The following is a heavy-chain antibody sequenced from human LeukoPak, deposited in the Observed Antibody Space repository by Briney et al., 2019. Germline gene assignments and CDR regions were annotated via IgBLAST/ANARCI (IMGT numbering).Heavy chain of an antibody. J-gene: IGHJ6*02. Sequence: PGGSLRLSCAASGFTVSSNYMSWVRQAPGKGLEWVSVIYSGGSTYYADYVKGRFTISRDNSKNTMYLQMNSLRAEDTAVYYCAREIVVVPAAAYYYGMDVWGQGTTVTVSS. D-gene: IGHD2-2*01. V-gene: IGHV3-66*01. CDR1: GFTVSSNY. CDR2: IYSGGST. CDR3: AREIVVVPAAAYYYGMDV.